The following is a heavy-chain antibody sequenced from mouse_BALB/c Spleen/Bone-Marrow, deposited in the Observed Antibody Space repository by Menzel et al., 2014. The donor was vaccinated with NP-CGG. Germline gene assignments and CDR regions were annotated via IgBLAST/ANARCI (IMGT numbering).Heavy chain of an antibody. CDR1: GYTFTSYW. Sequence: QVQLQQSGAELVRPGASVKVSCKASGYTFTSYWINWVKQRPGQGLEWIGNIYPSDSYTNYIQNFKDKATLTVDKSSSTAYMQLSSPTSEDSAVYYCTRQYGNYYAMDYWGQGTSVTVSS. J-gene: IGHJ4*01. V-gene: IGHV1-69*02. CDR2: IYPSDSYT. D-gene: IGHD2-10*02. CDR3: TRQYGNYYAMDY.